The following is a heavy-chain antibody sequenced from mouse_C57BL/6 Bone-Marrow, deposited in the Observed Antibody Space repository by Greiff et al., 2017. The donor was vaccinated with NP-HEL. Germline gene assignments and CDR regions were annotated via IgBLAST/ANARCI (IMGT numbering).Heavy chain of an antibody. V-gene: IGHV15-2*01. J-gene: IGHJ2*01. CDR3: ATNYYGSSQFDY. Sequence: QVQLKESGSELRSPGSSVKLSCKDFDSEVFPIAYMSWVRQKPGHGFEWIGGILPSIGRTIYGEKFEDKATLDADTLSNTAYLELNSLTSEDSAIYYCATNYYGSSQFDYWGQGTTLTVSS. D-gene: IGHD1-1*01. CDR2: ILPSIGRT. CDR1: DSEVFPIAY.